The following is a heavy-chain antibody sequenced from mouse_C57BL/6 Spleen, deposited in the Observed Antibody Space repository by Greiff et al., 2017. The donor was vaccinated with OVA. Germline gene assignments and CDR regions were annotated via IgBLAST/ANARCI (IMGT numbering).Heavy chain of an antibody. CDR2: IDPETGGT. CDR1: GYTFTDYE. J-gene: IGHJ3*01. D-gene: IGHD1-1*01. Sequence: VQLQQSGAELVRPGASVTLSCKASGYTFTDYEMHWVKQTPVHGLEWIGAIDPETGGTAYNQKFKGKAILTADKSSSTAYMELRSLTSEDSAVYYCTRTAGSRTSWFAYWGQGTLVTVSA. V-gene: IGHV1-15*01. CDR3: TRTAGSRTSWFAY.